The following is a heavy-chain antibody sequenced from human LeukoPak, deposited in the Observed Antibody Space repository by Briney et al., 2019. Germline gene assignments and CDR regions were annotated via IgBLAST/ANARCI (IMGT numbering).Heavy chain of an antibody. D-gene: IGHD4-23*01. CDR1: GGSFSGYY. V-gene: IGHV4-34*01. Sequence: PSETLSLTCAVYGGSFSGYYWSWIRQPPGKGLEWIGEINHSGSTNYNPSLKSRVTISVDTSKNQFSLKLRSVTAADTAVYYCARRVRGYGGTLFDYWGQGTLVTVSS. CDR2: INHSGST. CDR3: ARRVRGYGGTLFDY. J-gene: IGHJ4*02.